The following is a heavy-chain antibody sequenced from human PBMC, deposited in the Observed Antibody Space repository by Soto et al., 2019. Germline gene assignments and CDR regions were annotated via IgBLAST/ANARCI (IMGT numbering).Heavy chain of an antibody. CDR1: GFTFDDYA. Sequence: GGSLRLSCAASGFTFDDYAMHWVRQAPGKGLEWVSGISWNSGSIGYADSVKGRFTISRDNAKNSLYLQMNSLRAEDTALYYCAKGSYYYDSSGCYYGHHEYFQHWGQGTLVTVSS. CDR2: ISWNSGSI. V-gene: IGHV3-9*01. J-gene: IGHJ1*01. CDR3: AKGSYYYDSSGCYYGHHEYFQH. D-gene: IGHD3-22*01.